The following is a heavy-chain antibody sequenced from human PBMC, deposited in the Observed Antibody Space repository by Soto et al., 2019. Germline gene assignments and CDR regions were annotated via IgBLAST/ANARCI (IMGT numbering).Heavy chain of an antibody. CDR2: TYYRSKWYN. V-gene: IGHV6-1*01. CDR3: ARGGLPAGGANNWFDP. Sequence: PSQTLSLTCAISGDSVSSNSAAWNWIRQSPSRGLEWLGRTYYRSKWYNDYAVSVKSRISINPDTSKSQFSLQLNSVTPEDTAVYYRARGGLPAGGANNWFDPWGQGTLVTVSS. D-gene: IGHD2-21*01. J-gene: IGHJ5*02. CDR1: GDSVSSNSAA.